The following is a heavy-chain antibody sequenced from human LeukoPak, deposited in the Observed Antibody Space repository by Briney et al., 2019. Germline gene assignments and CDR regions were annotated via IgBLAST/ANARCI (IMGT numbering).Heavy chain of an antibody. CDR2: ISGSGGST. D-gene: IGHD4-17*01. J-gene: IGHJ4*02. Sequence: PGGSLRLSCAASGFTFSSYAMSWVRQAPGKGLEWVSAISGSGGSTYYADSVKGRFTISRDNSKNTLYLHMNSLRAEDTAVYYCAKDLTAVTTGDYWGQGTLVTVSS. CDR1: GFTFSSYA. CDR3: AKDLTAVTTGDY. V-gene: IGHV3-23*01.